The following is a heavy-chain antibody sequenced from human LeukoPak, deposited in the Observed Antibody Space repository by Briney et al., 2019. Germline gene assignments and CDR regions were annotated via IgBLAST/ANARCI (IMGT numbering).Heavy chain of an antibody. CDR1: GFTVSSNY. CDR3: ARVHVYSRSFDP. J-gene: IGHJ5*02. D-gene: IGHD6-13*01. Sequence: QTGGSLRLSCAASGFTVSSNYMSWVRQAPGKGLEWVSVIYSGGSTYYADSVKGRFTISRDNSKNTLYLQMNSLRAEDTAVYYCARVHVYSRSFDPWGQGTLVTVSS. V-gene: IGHV3-66*01. CDR2: IYSGGST.